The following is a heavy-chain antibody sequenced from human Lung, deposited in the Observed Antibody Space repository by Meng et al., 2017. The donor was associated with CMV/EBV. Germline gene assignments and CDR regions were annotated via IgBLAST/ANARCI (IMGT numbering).Heavy chain of an antibody. Sequence: GSLRLSXTLSLGSISSGSYYWGWLRQPPGKGLEWIGSIHYTGSTNYNPSLKTRVSISEDTSKNEFSLTLTSVTAADTAVYYCARTQWHVGYFDNWGQGTLVTVSS. D-gene: IGHD6-19*01. CDR3: ARTQWHVGYFDN. CDR1: LGSISSGSYY. J-gene: IGHJ4*02. V-gene: IGHV4-39*07. CDR2: IHYTGST.